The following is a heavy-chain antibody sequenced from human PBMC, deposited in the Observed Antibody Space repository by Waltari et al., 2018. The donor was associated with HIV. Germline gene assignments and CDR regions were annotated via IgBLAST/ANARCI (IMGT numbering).Heavy chain of an antibody. CDR2: MNPSRGST. CDR1: GCTFTSYD. J-gene: IGHJ6*01. D-gene: IGHD2-2*01. CDR3: AGQYCNSPSCQVVGYGMEV. Sequence: QVQLVQSGAEVKKPGASVKVSCKASGCTFTSYDINWVRQATGQGREWMDWMNPSRGSTGCGRKFQGRVTKTRKTSVRNAYRELSSLRSEATAVYYCAGQYCNSPSCQVVGYGMEVWGQGSTVTVAS. V-gene: IGHV1-8*01.